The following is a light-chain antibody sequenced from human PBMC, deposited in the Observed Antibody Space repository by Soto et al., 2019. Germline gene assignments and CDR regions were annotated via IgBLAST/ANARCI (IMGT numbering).Light chain of an antibody. CDR1: QSISTW. V-gene: IGKV1-5*01. Sequence: DIQMTQSPSALSAPVGDRVTITCRASQSISTWLAWYQQKPGKAPKLLIYDASSLESGVPSRFSGSGFEKEFTLTISSLQPDDFATYYCQQYNSYSSPFGQGTKVEIK. J-gene: IGKJ1*01. CDR2: DAS. CDR3: QQYNSYSSP.